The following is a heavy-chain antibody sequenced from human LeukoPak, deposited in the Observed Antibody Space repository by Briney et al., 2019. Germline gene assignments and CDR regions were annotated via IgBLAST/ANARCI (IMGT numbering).Heavy chain of an antibody. Sequence: GASVKVSCKASGYTFTGYYMHWVRQAPGQGLEWMGWINPNSGGTNYAQKFQGRVTMTRGTSISTAYMELSRLRSDDTAVYYCARDITVGYCSSTSCYPPYYYGMDVWGQGTTVTVSS. J-gene: IGHJ6*02. V-gene: IGHV1-2*02. CDR1: GYTFTGYY. CDR2: INPNSGGT. D-gene: IGHD2-2*01. CDR3: ARDITVGYCSSTSCYPPYYYGMDV.